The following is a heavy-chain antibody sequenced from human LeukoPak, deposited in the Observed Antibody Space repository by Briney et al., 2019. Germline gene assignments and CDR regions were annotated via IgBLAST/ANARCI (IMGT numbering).Heavy chain of an antibody. D-gene: IGHD6-13*01. CDR2: IYYSGST. CDR1: GGSISSGGYY. Sequence: SETLSLTCTVSGGSISSGGYYWSWIRQHPGKGLEWIGYIYYSGSTYYNPSLKSRVTISVDTSKNQFSLKLSSVTAADTAVYYCARVSAAGVMRNWFDPWGQGTLVTVSS. CDR3: ARVSAAGVMRNWFDP. V-gene: IGHV4-31*03. J-gene: IGHJ5*02.